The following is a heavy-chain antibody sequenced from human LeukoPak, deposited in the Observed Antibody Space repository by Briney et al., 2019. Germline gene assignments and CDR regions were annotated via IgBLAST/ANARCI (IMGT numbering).Heavy chain of an antibody. J-gene: IGHJ5*02. CDR1: GFTVSRNY. D-gene: IGHD6-19*01. Sequence: PGGSLRLSCAASGFTVSRNYMNWVRQAPGKGLEWVSVIYDGGSTYYADSVKGRFTISRDNPKNTLYLQMNSLRAEDTAIYYCARGQGYSSGWYGVIWFDPWGQGTLVTVSS. V-gene: IGHV3-66*01. CDR3: ARGQGYSSGWYGVIWFDP. CDR2: IYDGGST.